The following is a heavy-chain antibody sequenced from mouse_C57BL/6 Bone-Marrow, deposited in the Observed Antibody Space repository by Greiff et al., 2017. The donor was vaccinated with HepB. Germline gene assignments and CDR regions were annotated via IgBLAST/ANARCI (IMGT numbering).Heavy chain of an antibody. CDR3: TFITTVERSYYVDY. J-gene: IGHJ2*01. D-gene: IGHD1-1*01. CDR2: IDPENGDT. V-gene: IGHV14-4*01. CDR1: GFNIKDDY. Sequence: VQLQQSGAELVRPGASVKLSCTASGFNIKDDYMHWVKQRPEQGLEWIGWIDPENGDTEYASKFQGKATITADTSSNTAYLQLSSLTSEDTAVYYCTFITTVERSYYVDYWGQGTTLTVSS.